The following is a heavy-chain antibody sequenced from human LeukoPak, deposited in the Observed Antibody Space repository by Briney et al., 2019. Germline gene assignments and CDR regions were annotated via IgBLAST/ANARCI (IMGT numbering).Heavy chain of an antibody. J-gene: IGHJ4*02. Sequence: GGSLRLSCVASGFSLSDYYMSWIRQAPGKGLEWVSYIGSTIYYADSVKGRFTISRDNAKNSLYLQMNSLRAEDTAVYYCARKSGSYYFPLDYWGQGTLLTVSS. D-gene: IGHD1-26*01. CDR3: ARKSGSYYFPLDY. V-gene: IGHV3-11*01. CDR1: GFSLSDYY. CDR2: IGSTI.